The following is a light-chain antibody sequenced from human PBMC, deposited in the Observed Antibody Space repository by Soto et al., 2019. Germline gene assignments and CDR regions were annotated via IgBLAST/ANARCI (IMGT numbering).Light chain of an antibody. J-gene: IGLJ1*01. CDR1: SSDVGGYNY. CDR3: SSYTSSSTWV. V-gene: IGLV2-14*01. Sequence: QSALTQPASVSGSPGQSITISCTGTSSDVGGYNYVSWYQQHPGKAPKLMIYEVSNRPSGVSNRFSGSKSGNMASLTISGLQAEDEADYYCSSYTSSSTWVFGTGTKITVL. CDR2: EVS.